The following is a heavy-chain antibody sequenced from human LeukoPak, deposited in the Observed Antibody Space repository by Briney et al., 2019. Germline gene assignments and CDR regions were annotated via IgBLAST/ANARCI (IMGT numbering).Heavy chain of an antibody. J-gene: IGHJ4*02. CDR1: GGTFSSYA. CDR2: IIPIFGTA. D-gene: IGHD2-2*01. Sequence: SVKVSCKASGGTFSSYAISWVRQAPGQGLEWMGGIIPIFGTANYAQKFQGRVTITADESTTTAYMELSSLISEDTAVYYCLIVLVPAAMGYWGQGTLVTVSS. V-gene: IGHV1-69*13. CDR3: LIVLVPAAMGY.